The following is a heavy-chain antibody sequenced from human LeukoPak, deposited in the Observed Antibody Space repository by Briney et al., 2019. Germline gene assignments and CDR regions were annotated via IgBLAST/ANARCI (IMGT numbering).Heavy chain of an antibody. CDR2: ITGSAGNT. D-gene: IGHD1-26*01. CDR1: GFTFSSYA. CDR3: AKVGSERRLNGNVDY. Sequence: GGSLRLSCAASGFTFSSYALSWVRQAPGKGLEWVSSITGSAGNTYYADSVKGRFSISRDNSKNTLYLQMNSLRAEDTAVYYRAKVGSERRLNGNVDYWGQGTLVTVSS. J-gene: IGHJ4*02. V-gene: IGHV3-23*01.